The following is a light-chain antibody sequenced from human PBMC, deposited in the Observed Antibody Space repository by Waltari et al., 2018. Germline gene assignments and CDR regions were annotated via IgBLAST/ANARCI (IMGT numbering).Light chain of an antibody. CDR1: QSVSSF. CDR2: GAS. Sequence: EVVMTQSPATLSLSPGERATLSCRASQSVSSFLAWCQQKPGQAPRLLIYGASTRATGIPARFSGSGSGTEFTLTISSLQSEDFAVYYCQQYNDWPPLTFGGGTKVEIK. V-gene: IGKV3-15*01. CDR3: QQYNDWPPLT. J-gene: IGKJ4*01.